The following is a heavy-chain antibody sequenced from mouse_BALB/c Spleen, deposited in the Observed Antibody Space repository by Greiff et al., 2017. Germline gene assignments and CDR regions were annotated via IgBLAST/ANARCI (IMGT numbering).Heavy chain of an antibody. CDR1: GFNIKDYY. D-gene: IGHD3-1*01. CDR2: IDPENGDT. J-gene: IGHJ3*01. CDR3: NAWGQLGLRFAY. Sequence: VQLKESGAELVRSGASVKLSCTASGFNIKDYYMHWVKQRPEQGLEWIGWIDPENGDTEYAPKFQGKATMTADTSSNTAYLQLSSLTSEDTAVYYCNAWGQLGLRFAYWGQGTLVTVSA. V-gene: IGHV14-4*02.